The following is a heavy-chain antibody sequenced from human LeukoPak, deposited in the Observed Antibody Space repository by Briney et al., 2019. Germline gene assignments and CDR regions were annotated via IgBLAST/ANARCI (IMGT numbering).Heavy chain of an antibody. CDR3: AKVVNGGWYSNAFDI. Sequence: GGSLRLSCSASGFTFSNYAMSWVRQAPGKGLEWVSAISGSGGSTYYADSVKGRFTISRDNSKNTLYLQMNSLRAEDTAVYYCAKVVNGGWYSNAFDIWGQGTMVTVSS. D-gene: IGHD6-19*01. CDR1: GFTFSNYA. V-gene: IGHV3-23*01. J-gene: IGHJ3*02. CDR2: ISGSGGST.